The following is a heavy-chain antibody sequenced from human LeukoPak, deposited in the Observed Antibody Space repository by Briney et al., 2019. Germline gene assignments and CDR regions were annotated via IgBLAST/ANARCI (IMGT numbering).Heavy chain of an antibody. J-gene: IGHJ4*02. V-gene: IGHV3-30*02. CDR2: IRYDGSNK. D-gene: IGHD6-13*01. Sequence: GGSLRLSCAASGFTFSMHGMHWVRQAPGKGLEWVAFIRYDGSNKYYIDSVKGRFTISRDNSKNTLYLQINSLRPEDTAVYYCAKDWEAAAVYWFDYWGQGTLVTVSS. CDR3: AKDWEAAAVYWFDY. CDR1: GFTFSMHG.